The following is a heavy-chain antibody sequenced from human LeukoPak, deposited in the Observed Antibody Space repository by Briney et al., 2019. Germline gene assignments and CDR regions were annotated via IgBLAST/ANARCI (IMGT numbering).Heavy chain of an antibody. D-gene: IGHD6-13*01. CDR1: GYTFTSYY. J-gene: IGHJ4*02. CDR2: INPSGGST. Sequence: ASVKVSCKASGYTFTSYYMHWVRQAPGQGLEWMGIINPSGGSTSYAQKFQGRVTMTRDTSTSTVYMELSSLRSEDTALYYCARERFTGSSWQLYYFDYWGQGTLVTVYS. V-gene: IGHV1-46*01. CDR3: ARERFTGSSWQLYYFDY.